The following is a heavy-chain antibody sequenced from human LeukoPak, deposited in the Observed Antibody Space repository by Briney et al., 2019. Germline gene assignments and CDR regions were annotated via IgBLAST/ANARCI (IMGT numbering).Heavy chain of an antibody. CDR2: ISAYNGNT. Sequence: ASVKVSCKASGYTFTSYGISWVRQAPGQGLEWMGWISAYNGNTNYAQKLQGRVTMTTDTSTSTVYMELSSLRSEDTAVYYCARAPLYSGYDLTIDFWGQGSLVTVSS. D-gene: IGHD5-12*01. CDR1: GYTFTSYG. V-gene: IGHV1-18*01. CDR3: ARAPLYSGYDLTIDF. J-gene: IGHJ4*02.